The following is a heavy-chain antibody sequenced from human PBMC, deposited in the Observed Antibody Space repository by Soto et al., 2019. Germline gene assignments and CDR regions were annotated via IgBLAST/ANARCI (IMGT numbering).Heavy chain of an antibody. CDR1: GDSISSSNYF. D-gene: IGHD3-3*01. J-gene: IGHJ6*02. V-gene: IGHV4-39*07. CDR2: IYHSGST. Sequence: SEPLSLTCTVSGDSISSSNYFWGWIRQPPGKGLEWIGTIYHSGSTYYNPSLKSRVTISVDRSKNQFSLKLSSVTAADTAVYYCARLSSGGYDFWSGSHQYYYYGMEVWGQGTTVTLSS. CDR3: ARLSSGGYDFWSGSHQYYYYGMEV.